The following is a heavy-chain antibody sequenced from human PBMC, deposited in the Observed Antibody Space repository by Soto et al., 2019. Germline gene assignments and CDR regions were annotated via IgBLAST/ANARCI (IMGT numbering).Heavy chain of an antibody. CDR2: ISYDGSNK. J-gene: IGHJ4*02. V-gene: IGHV3-30*03. D-gene: IGHD3-10*01. CDR3: ASLESMVRGAHNFDY. CDR1: GFTFSSYG. Sequence: QVQLVESGGGVVQPGRSLRLSCAASGFTFSSYGMHWVRQAPGKGLEWVAVISYDGSNKYYADSVKGRFTISRDNFKNTLYLQMNSLRAEDTAVYYCASLESMVRGAHNFDYWGQGTLVTVSS.